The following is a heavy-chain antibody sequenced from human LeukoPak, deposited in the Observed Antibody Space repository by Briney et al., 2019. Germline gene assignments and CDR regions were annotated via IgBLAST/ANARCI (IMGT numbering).Heavy chain of an antibody. CDR1: GFTFKSYG. D-gene: IGHD6-13*01. CDR3: ARVSGYSGTWNVDY. J-gene: IGHJ4*02. V-gene: IGHV3-33*01. Sequence: GESLRLSCVASGFTFKSYGMHWVRQAPGKGLEWVAIKWYDGSNKYYADFVKGRFTTSRDNSKNTLYLQMNSLRADDTAVYYCARVSGYSGTWNVDYWGQGTLVT. CDR2: KWYDGSNK.